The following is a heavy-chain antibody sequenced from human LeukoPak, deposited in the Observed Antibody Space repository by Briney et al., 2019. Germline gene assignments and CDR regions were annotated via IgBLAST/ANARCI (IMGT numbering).Heavy chain of an antibody. CDR1: GFTVSNNY. J-gene: IGHJ4*02. CDR3: ASRGSGWHVYFDY. Sequence: PGGSLRLSCAASGFTVSNNYMRWVRQAPGKGLEWVSLIYSGGATFYADAVKGRFTISRDGSKNTLYLQMNSLRAEDTAVYYCASRGSGWHVYFDYWGQGTLVTVSS. V-gene: IGHV3-66*01. D-gene: IGHD6-19*01. CDR2: IYSGGAT.